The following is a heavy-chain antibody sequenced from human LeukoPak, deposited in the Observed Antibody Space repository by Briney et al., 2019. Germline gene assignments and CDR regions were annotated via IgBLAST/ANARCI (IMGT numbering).Heavy chain of an antibody. Sequence: GASVKVSCKASGYTFTGYYMHWVRQAPGQGLEWMGWINPNSGGTNYAQKFQGWVTMTRDTSISTAYMELGRLRSDDTAVYYCARDRGHYYDSSGYQLDYWGQGTLVTVSS. CDR3: ARDRGHYYDSSGYQLDY. V-gene: IGHV1-2*04. D-gene: IGHD3-22*01. CDR2: INPNSGGT. J-gene: IGHJ4*02. CDR1: GYTFTGYY.